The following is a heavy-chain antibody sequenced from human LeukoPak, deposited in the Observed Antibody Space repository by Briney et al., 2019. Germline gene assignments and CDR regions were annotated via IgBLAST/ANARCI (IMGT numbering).Heavy chain of an antibody. J-gene: IGHJ5*02. Sequence: GGSLRLSCAASGFTFSSYGMHWVRQAPGKGLEWVGRIKSKTDGGTTDYAAPVKGRFTISRDDLKNTLYLQMNSLKTEDTAVYYCTTEGMEMATAPWGQGTLVTVSS. CDR2: IKSKTDGGTT. D-gene: IGHD5-24*01. CDR1: GFTFSSYG. V-gene: IGHV3-15*07. CDR3: TTEGMEMATAP.